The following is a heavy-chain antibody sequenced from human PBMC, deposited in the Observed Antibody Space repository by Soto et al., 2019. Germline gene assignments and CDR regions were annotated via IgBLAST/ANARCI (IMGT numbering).Heavy chain of an antibody. CDR3: VRDLGWSPLWEY. CDR1: GFTFSDYY. CDR2: ISSTSSYT. D-gene: IGHD1-26*01. J-gene: IGHJ4*02. Sequence: QVHLVESGGRLVKPGGSLRLSCTASGFTFSDYYMSWIRQAPGEGLEWISYISSTSSYTDYADSVKGRFTISRDNAKNSLYLQMNSLRDEDTAVYYCVRDLGWSPLWEYWGQGTLVTVSS. V-gene: IGHV3-11*05.